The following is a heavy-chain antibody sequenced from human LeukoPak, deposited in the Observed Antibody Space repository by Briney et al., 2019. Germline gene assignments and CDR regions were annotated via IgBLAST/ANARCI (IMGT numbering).Heavy chain of an antibody. D-gene: IGHD6-19*01. V-gene: IGHV3-30*02. CDR2: ISYDGSNK. CDR1: GFTFSSYG. J-gene: IGHJ4*02. CDR3: AKAFTRWLVLGDCDY. Sequence: PGGSLRLSCAASGFTFSSYGMHWVRQAPGKGREWVAFISYDGSNKYYADSVKGRFTISRDNSKNTLYLQMNSLRAEDTAVYYCAKAFTRWLVLGDCDYWGQGTLVTVSS.